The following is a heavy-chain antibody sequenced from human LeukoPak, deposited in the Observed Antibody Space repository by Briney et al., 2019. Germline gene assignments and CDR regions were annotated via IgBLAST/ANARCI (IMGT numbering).Heavy chain of an antibody. CDR2: ISGSGGST. CDR3: ARGTGMAGDVLGAFDI. D-gene: IGHD6-19*01. Sequence: GGSLRLSCAASGFTFSSYAMSWVRQAPGKGLEWVSAISGSGGSTYYADSVKGRFTISRDNSKNTLYLQMNSLRAEDTAVYYCARGTGMAGDVLGAFDIWGQGTMVTVSS. J-gene: IGHJ3*02. V-gene: IGHV3-23*01. CDR1: GFTFSSYA.